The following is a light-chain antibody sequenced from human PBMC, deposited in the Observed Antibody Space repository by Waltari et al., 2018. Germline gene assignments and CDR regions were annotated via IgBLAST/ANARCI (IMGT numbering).Light chain of an antibody. CDR3: QHYVRLPAT. CDR1: QRVSRT. V-gene: IGKV3-20*01. CDR2: GAS. Sequence: EIVLTQSPGTLSLSPGGRATLSCRASQRVSRTLAWYQQKPGQAPRLLIDGASTRATGIPDRFSGGGSGTDFSLTISRLEPEDFAVYYCQHYVRLPATFGQGTKVEIK. J-gene: IGKJ1*01.